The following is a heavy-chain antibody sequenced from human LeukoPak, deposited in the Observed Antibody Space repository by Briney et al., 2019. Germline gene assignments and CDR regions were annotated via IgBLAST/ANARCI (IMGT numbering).Heavy chain of an antibody. CDR1: GFTFSSYS. CDR3: ARGTAMASDSSSWYFYYYYMDV. D-gene: IGHD6-13*01. Sequence: PGGSLRLSCAASGFTFSSYSMNWVRQAPGKGLEWVSSISSSSSYIYYADSVKGRLTISRDNAKNSLYLQMNSLRAEDTAVYYCARGTAMASDSSSWYFYYYYMDVWGKGTTVTVSS. CDR2: ISSSSSYI. J-gene: IGHJ6*03. V-gene: IGHV3-21*01.